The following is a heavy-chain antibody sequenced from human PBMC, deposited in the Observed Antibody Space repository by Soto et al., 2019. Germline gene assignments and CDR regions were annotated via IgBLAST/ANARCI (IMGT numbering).Heavy chain of an antibody. CDR1: GASISNGDNS. Sequence: PSETLSLTCAVSGASISNGDNSWSWIRQPPGRALEWIGYIYSSGRSDYNPSLKSRVTISIDRSKNQFSLRLTSVTAADAAVYYCARGREGPFFDFWGQGALVT. CDR2: IYSSGRS. CDR3: ARGREGPFFDF. J-gene: IGHJ5*01. V-gene: IGHV4-30-2*01.